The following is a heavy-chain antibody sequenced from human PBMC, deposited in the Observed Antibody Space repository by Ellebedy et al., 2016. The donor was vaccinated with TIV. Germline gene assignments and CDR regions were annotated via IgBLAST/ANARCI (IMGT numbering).Heavy chain of an antibody. V-gene: IGHV3-15*07. Sequence: PGGSLRLSCAASGFTFGRAWMNWVRQTPGKGLEWVGRIKSKRDGETTEYAAPVKGRFTISRDDSDNMLSLQMNSLKAEDTAVYYCARKNELVGASFDYWGQGTLVTVSS. CDR2: IKSKRDGETT. CDR3: ARKNELVGASFDY. CDR1: GFTFGRAW. D-gene: IGHD1-26*01. J-gene: IGHJ4*02.